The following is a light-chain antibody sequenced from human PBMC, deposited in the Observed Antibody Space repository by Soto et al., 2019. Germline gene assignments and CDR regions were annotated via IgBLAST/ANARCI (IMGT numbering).Light chain of an antibody. Sequence: EIVLTQSPATLSLSPGERATLSCRSSQSVSSFLVWYQQKLGQAPRLPIYDAVNRLTGIPPRFTGSGSGTEFTLTISSRQSEDFAVYYCQQYNSWPITFGQGTRLEIK. CDR1: QSVSSF. CDR2: DAV. V-gene: IGKV3D-15*01. CDR3: QQYNSWPIT. J-gene: IGKJ5*01.